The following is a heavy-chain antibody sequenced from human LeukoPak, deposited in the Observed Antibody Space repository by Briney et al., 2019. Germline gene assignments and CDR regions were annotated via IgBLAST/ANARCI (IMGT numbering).Heavy chain of an antibody. CDR3: VRVVYGEGVTPYDY. CDR1: GFTFTKYW. D-gene: IGHD4-17*01. J-gene: IGHJ4*02. Sequence: TGGSLRLSCAASGFTFTKYWMTWVRQAPGKGLEWVGNIKQDGSDKNYMDSVKGRFTISRDNAKNSLYLQMNSLRAEDTAVYYCVRVVYGEGVTPYDYWGQGTLVTVSS. CDR2: IKQDGSDK. V-gene: IGHV3-7*01.